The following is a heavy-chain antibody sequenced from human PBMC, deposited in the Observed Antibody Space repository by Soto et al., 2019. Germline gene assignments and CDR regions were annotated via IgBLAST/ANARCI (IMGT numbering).Heavy chain of an antibody. J-gene: IGHJ4*02. CDR3: TTLSLNPYYYDSKIDDY. CDR1: GFTFSNAW. D-gene: IGHD3-22*01. Sequence: EVQLVESGGGLVKPGGSLRLSCAASGFTFSNAWMNWVRQAPGKGLEWVGRIKSKTDGGTTDYAAPVKGRFTISRDDTKNTLYLQMNSLKTEDTAVYYCTTLSLNPYYYDSKIDDYWGQGTLVTVSS. CDR2: IKSKTDGGTT. V-gene: IGHV3-15*07.